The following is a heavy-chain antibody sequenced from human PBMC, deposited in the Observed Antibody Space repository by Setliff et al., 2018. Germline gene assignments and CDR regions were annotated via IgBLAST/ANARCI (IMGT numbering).Heavy chain of an antibody. Sequence: GESLKISCKGSGYSFSNFWIGWVRQMPGRGLEWMGIIYPGDSDARYSPSFRGQVTISVDKSISAAYLQWRSLKASDIAMYYCARVGYNSFFDYWGQGTLVSVSS. CDR2: IYPGDSDA. D-gene: IGHD5-12*01. CDR1: GYSFSNFW. CDR3: ARVGYNSFFDY. V-gene: IGHV5-51*01. J-gene: IGHJ4*02.